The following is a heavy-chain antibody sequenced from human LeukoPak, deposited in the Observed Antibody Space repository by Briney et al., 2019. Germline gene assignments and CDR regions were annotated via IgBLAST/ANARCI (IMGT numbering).Heavy chain of an antibody. V-gene: IGHV3-21*04. CDR1: GFTFSSYS. D-gene: IGHD3-3*02. J-gene: IGHJ4*02. Sequence: GGSLRLSCAASGFTFSSYSMNWVRQAPGKGLEWVSSISSSSSYIYYADSVKGRFTISRDNAKNSLYLQMNSLRAEDTAVYYCAKANGAIFGVAGYFDYWGQGTLVTVSS. CDR3: AKANGAIFGVAGYFDY. CDR2: ISSSSSYI.